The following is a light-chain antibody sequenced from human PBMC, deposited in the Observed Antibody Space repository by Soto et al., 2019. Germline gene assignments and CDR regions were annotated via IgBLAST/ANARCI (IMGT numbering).Light chain of an antibody. CDR3: QQYYNWPRT. J-gene: IGKJ1*01. CDR1: QSISSN. Sequence: EIVMTQSPATLSVVPGERPTLSCRASQSISSNLAWYQQKPGQAPRLLTYGASTRATGIPARFSGSGSGTEVTLTISSLQPEDLAVYYCQQYYNWPRTFGQGTKVDI. V-gene: IGKV3-15*01. CDR2: GAS.